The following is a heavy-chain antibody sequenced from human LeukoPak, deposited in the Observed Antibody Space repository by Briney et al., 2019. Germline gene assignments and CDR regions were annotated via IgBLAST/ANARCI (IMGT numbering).Heavy chain of an antibody. CDR2: INHSGTT. Sequence: PSETLSLTCAVYGGSFSGYYWSWLRQPPGKGLEWIGEINHSGTTNYNPSLKSRVTISVDTSKNQFSLKLSSVTAADTAVYYCASDASHCSGGSCYSNWGQGTLVTVSS. J-gene: IGHJ4*02. CDR1: GGSFSGYY. D-gene: IGHD2-15*01. CDR3: ASDASHCSGGSCYSN. V-gene: IGHV4-34*01.